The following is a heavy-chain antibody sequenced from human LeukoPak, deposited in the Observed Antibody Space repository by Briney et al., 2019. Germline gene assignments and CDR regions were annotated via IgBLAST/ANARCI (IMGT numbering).Heavy chain of an antibody. CDR3: ARDDFQGLEGSGWYDGAFDI. D-gene: IGHD6-19*01. Sequence: SSETLSLTCAVSGGSISSSNWWSWVRQPPGKGLEWIGEIYHSGSTNYNPSLKSRVTISVDTSKNQFSLKLSSVTAADTAVYYCARDDFQGLEGSGWYDGAFDIWGQGTMVTVSS. CDR2: IYHSGST. CDR1: GGSISSSNW. V-gene: IGHV4-4*02. J-gene: IGHJ3*02.